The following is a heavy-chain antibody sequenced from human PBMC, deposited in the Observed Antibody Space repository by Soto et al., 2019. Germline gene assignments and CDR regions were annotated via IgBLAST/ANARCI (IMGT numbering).Heavy chain of an antibody. J-gene: IGHJ4*02. D-gene: IGHD4-17*01. CDR1: GYTLTELS. CDR3: ATVGGDYYYFDY. CDR2: FDPEDGET. Sequence: SVKVSCKVSGYTLTELSMHWGRQAPGKGLEWMGGFDPEDGETIYAQKFQGRVTMTEDTSTDTAYMELSSLRSEDTAVYYCATVGGDYYYFDYWGQGTLVTVSS. V-gene: IGHV1-24*01.